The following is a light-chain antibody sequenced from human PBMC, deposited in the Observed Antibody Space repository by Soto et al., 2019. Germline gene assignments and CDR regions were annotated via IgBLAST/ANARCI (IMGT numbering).Light chain of an antibody. Sequence: DIQMTQSPSTLSASVGDRVTITCRASQSINSWLAWYQRKPGKAPKLLISKASSLESGVPSRFSGSGSGTEFTLAISSLHPDDFATYYCQQYNRYSPETFGQGTKVEIK. CDR3: QQYNRYSPET. CDR2: KAS. V-gene: IGKV1-5*03. J-gene: IGKJ1*01. CDR1: QSINSW.